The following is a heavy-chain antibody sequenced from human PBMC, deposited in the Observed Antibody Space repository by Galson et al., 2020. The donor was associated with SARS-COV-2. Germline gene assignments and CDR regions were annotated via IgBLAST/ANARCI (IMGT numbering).Heavy chain of an antibody. CDR2: IYWNDDK. D-gene: IGHD3-10*01. CDR1: GFSLSTSGVG. V-gene: IGHV2-5*01. Sequence: SGPTLVKPTQTLTLTCTFSGFSLSTSGVGVGWIRQPPGKALEWLALIYWNDDKRYSPSLKSRLTITKDTSKNQVVLTMTNMDPVDTATYYWARDGSLLWFGPERWFDPWGQGTLVTVSS. J-gene: IGHJ5*02. CDR3: ARDGSLLWFGPERWFDP.